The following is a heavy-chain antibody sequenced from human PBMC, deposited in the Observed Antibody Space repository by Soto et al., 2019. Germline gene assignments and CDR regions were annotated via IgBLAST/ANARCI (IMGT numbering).Heavy chain of an antibody. V-gene: IGHV3-30-3*01. D-gene: IGHD4-17*01. CDR2: ISHDGNNK. CDR3: ARVRLLTLTDYYYGMDV. Sequence: QVQLVESGGGVVQPGRSLRLSCAASGFTFSTYPMHWVRQAPGKGLEWVAVISHDGNNKYYADSVKGRFTISRDNSKNTLYLQMNSLRAEDTAVYYCARVRLLTLTDYYYGMDVWGQGTTVTVSS. CDR1: GFTFSTYP. J-gene: IGHJ6*02.